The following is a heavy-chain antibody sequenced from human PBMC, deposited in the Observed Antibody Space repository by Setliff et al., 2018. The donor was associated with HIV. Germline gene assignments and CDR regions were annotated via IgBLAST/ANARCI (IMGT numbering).Heavy chain of an antibody. CDR3: ARPSSSSGYYYAPHAFDI. CDR2: IYPADSDT. Sequence: PGESLKISCKGSGYNFTSFWIAWVRQMPGKGLEWMGIIYPADSDTRYSLSFQGQVTISADKSISTAFLQWRSLKASDTAIYYCARPSSSSGYYYAPHAFDIWGQGTMVTVSS. J-gene: IGHJ3*02. V-gene: IGHV5-51*01. CDR1: GYNFTSFW. D-gene: IGHD3-22*01.